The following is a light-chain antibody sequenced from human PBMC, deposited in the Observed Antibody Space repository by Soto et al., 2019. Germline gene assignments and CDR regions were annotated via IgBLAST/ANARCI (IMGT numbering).Light chain of an antibody. CDR1: SSDVASFSF. J-gene: IGLJ1*01. Sequence: QSALTQPASVSGSPGQSITISCTGASSDVASFSFVSWYQQHPGKAPKLIIYEGYKRPSGISSRFSGSESGNTASLTISGLRTGDEADYYCCSYIRSRYVFGSGTEVTVL. CDR3: CSYIRSRYV. V-gene: IGLV2-23*01. CDR2: EGY.